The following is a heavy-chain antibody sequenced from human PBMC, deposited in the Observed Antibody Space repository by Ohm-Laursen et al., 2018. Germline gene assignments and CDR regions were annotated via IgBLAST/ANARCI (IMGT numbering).Heavy chain of an antibody. V-gene: IGHV3-11*01. J-gene: IGHJ4*02. CDR1: GFTFSDYY. CDR2: ISSSGSTI. D-gene: IGHD1-26*01. CDR3: TTWDSLGGTKGGFDY. Sequence: SLRLSCAASGFTFSDYYMSWIRQAPGKGLEWVSYISSSGSTIYYADSVKGRFTISRDNAKNSLYLQMNSLRAEDTAVYYCTTWDSLGGTKGGFDYWGQGTLVTVSP.